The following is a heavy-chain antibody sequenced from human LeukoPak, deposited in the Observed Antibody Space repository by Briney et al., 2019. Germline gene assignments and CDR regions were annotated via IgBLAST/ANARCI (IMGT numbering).Heavy chain of an antibody. CDR3: ARQGGPPYPGYSYGSLNY. J-gene: IGHJ4*02. V-gene: IGHV4-59*08. CDR1: GGSISSYY. D-gene: IGHD5-18*01. CDR2: IYYSGST. Sequence: SETLSLTCTVSGGSISSYYWSWIRQPPGKGLEWIGYIYYSGSTNYNPSLKSRVTISVDTSKNQLSLKLSSVTAADKAVYYCARQGGPPYPGYSYGSLNYWGQGTLVTVPS.